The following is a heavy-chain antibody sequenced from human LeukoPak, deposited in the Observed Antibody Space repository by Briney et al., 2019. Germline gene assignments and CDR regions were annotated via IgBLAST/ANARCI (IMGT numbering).Heavy chain of an antibody. CDR1: AFTSRSYG. CDR3: AKDQRTMTRRMDV. CDR2: ISYDGSGQ. V-gene: IGHV3-30*18. Sequence: GGSLRLSCVASAFTSRSYGMHWVRQAPGKGLEWVAVISYDGSGQYYADSLKGRFTISRDNSKNTLYLQMNSLRVEDTAVYYCAKDQRTMTRRMDVWGQGTTVTVSS. D-gene: IGHD2-2*01. J-gene: IGHJ6*02.